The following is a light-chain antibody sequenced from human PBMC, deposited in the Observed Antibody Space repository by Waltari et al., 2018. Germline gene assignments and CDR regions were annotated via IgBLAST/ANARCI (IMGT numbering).Light chain of an antibody. V-gene: IGKV3-15*01. CDR2: GGS. CDR3: QQYSNWART. CDR1: QTVSST. Sequence: EIVLTQSPATPSLSPGEIATLSCSASQTVSSTLAWYQQKPGQAPRLLSYGGSSRDSGVPDRFSGSGSGTDFTLIISSLEPEDFAVYYCQQYSNWARTFGLGTKVEIK. J-gene: IGKJ1*01.